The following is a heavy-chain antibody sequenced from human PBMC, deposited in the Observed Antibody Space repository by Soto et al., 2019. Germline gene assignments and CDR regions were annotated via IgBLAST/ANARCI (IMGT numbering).Heavy chain of an antibody. D-gene: IGHD5-18*01. CDR1: GFTFSSYW. CDR3: ARGPPPMDTAMAPADYGMDV. V-gene: IGHV3-74*01. CDR2: INSDGSST. Sequence: HPGGSLRLSCAASGFTFSSYWMHWVRQAPGKGLVWVSRINSDGSSTSYADSVKGRFTISRDNAKNTLYLQMNSLRAEDTAVYYCARGPPPMDTAMAPADYGMDVWGQGTTVTVSS. J-gene: IGHJ6*02.